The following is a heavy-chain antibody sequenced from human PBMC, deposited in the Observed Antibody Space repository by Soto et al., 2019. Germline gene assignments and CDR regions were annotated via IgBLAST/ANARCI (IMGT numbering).Heavy chain of an antibody. CDR2: IYYSGST. Sequence: SETLSLTCAVYGGSFSGYYWSWIRQHPGKGLEWIGYIYYSGSTYYNPSLKSRVTISVDTSKNQFSLKLSSVTAADTAVYYCARDSARGRGCGMDVWGQGTTVTVSS. J-gene: IGHJ6*02. CDR3: ARDSARGRGCGMDV. D-gene: IGHD3-16*01. V-gene: IGHV4-31*11. CDR1: GGSFSGYY.